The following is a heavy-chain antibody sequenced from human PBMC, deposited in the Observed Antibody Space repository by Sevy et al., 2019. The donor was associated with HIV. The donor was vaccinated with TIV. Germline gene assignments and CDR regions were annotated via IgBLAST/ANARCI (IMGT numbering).Heavy chain of an antibody. J-gene: IGHJ4*02. CDR1: EFTFSDYY. CDR3: ARVRNDSVSYYKDY. V-gene: IGHV3-11*06. CDR2: ISSRSTYT. Sequence: GGSLRLSCAASEFTFSDYYMSWIRQAPGKGLEWVSYISSRSTYTNYADSVKGRFTISRDNARNSLYLQMNSLRAEDTAVYYCARVRNDSVSYYKDYWGQGTLVTVSS. D-gene: IGHD3-10*01.